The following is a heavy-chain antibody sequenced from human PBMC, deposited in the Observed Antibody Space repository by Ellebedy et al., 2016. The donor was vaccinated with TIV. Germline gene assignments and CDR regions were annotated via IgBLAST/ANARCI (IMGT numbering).Heavy chain of an antibody. CDR3: ARDYSEWLQFPFPYYGMDV. V-gene: IGHV1-18*01. CDR1: GYTFTSYG. CDR2: ISAYNGNT. D-gene: IGHD5-24*01. Sequence: ASVKVSCXASGYTFTSYGISWVRQAPGQGLEWMGWISAYNGNTNYAQKLQGRVTMTTDTSTSTAYMELRSLRSDDTAVYYCARDYSEWLQFPFPYYGMDVWGQGTTVTVSS. J-gene: IGHJ6*02.